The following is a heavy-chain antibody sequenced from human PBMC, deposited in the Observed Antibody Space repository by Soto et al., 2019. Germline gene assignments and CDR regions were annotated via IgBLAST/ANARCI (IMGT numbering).Heavy chain of an antibody. CDR3: ARSSGWSSFDY. J-gene: IGHJ4*02. CDR2: IFYSGST. CDR1: GGSISSYY. Sequence: PSETLSLTCTVSGGSISSYYWSWIRQSPGKGLEWIAYIFYSGSTNYNPSLKGRLTISVDTSKNQFSLKLSSVTAADTAVYYCARSSGWSSFDYWGQGTLVTVSS. D-gene: IGHD3-22*01. V-gene: IGHV4-59*01.